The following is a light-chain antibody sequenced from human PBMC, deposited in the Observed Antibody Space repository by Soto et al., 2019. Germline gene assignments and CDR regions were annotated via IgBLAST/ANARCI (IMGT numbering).Light chain of an antibody. Sequence: EFVLTQSPGTLSLSPGERATLSCRASQTVRSSLAWYQQKPGQAPRLIIYEASNRATGIPARFSGSGSGTDFTLSISSLEPEDFAVYYCQQYDNWPLTFGGGTKVDIK. CDR2: EAS. J-gene: IGKJ4*01. CDR3: QQYDNWPLT. CDR1: QTVRSS. V-gene: IGKV3-11*01.